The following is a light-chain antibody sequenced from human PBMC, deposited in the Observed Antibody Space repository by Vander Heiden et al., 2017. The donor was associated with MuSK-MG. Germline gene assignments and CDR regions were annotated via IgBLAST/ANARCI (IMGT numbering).Light chain of an antibody. CDR1: QSVSSN. Sequence: EIVMTQSPVTLSVSPGERATLSCRASQSVSSNLAWYQQKPGQAPRLLIYGASTRANGIPDRFSGSGSGTEFTLTISSLQSEDFAVYYWQQDNNSGTFGQGTKVEIK. CDR3: QQDNNSGT. J-gene: IGKJ1*01. CDR2: GAS. V-gene: IGKV3-15*01.